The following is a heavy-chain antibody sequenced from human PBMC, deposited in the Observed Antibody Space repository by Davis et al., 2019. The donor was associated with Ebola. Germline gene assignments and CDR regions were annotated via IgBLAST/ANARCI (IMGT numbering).Heavy chain of an antibody. D-gene: IGHD6-13*01. CDR3: ARAPPGSRFRLDH. Sequence: LRLSCAVYGGSFRGYSWSWIRQPPGKGLEWIGYIYHSGSPYYNPSLTSRVTISVDRSKNQFSLRLRSVTAADTAVYYCARAPPGSRFRLDHWGQGTLVTVSS. CDR2: IYHSGSP. J-gene: IGHJ4*02. V-gene: IGHV4-34*09. CDR1: GGSFRGYS.